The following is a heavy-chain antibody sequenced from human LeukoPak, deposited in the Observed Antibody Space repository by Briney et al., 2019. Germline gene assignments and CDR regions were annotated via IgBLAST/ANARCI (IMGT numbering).Heavy chain of an antibody. Sequence: GGSLRLSCAASGFTFSDYSMNWVRQAPGKGLEWVSSISSSSSYIYYADSVKGRFTTSRDNAKNSLYLQMNSLRAEDTAVYYCARRYCSGGSCYSGVAYFDYWGQGTLVTVSS. J-gene: IGHJ4*02. CDR3: ARRYCSGGSCYSGVAYFDY. CDR2: ISSSSSYI. D-gene: IGHD2-15*01. V-gene: IGHV3-21*01. CDR1: GFTFSDYS.